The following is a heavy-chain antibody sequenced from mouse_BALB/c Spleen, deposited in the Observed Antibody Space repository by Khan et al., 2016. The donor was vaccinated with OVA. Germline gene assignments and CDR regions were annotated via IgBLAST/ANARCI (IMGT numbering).Heavy chain of an antibody. V-gene: IGHV3-2*02. Sequence: EVQLQESGPGLVKPPQSLSLTCTVTGYSITSEYTWNWIRQFPGHKLEWMGFISYSGNTRYNPSLKSRISITRDTSKNQFFLQLNSVTSEDTATYYCARKDYYDYDPFPYWGQGTLVTVSA. CDR1: GYSITSEYT. CDR2: ISYSGNT. CDR3: ARKDYYDYDPFPY. J-gene: IGHJ3*01. D-gene: IGHD2-4*01.